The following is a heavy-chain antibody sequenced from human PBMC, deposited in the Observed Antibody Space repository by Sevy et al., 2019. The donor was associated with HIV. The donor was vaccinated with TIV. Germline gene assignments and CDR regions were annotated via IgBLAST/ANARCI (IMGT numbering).Heavy chain of an antibody. V-gene: IGHV1-8*01. J-gene: IGHJ4*02. D-gene: IGHD3-22*01. CDR2: MRPNSGEV. CDR1: RSTFVSND. CDR3: AQGYYFTY. Sequence: ASVKVSCKASRSTFVSNDINWLRQAPGKGLEWVGRMRPNSGEVGYAQKFQGRVTMTRNISITTAYMELGRLRFDDTAVYYCAQGYYFTYWGQGTVVTVSS.